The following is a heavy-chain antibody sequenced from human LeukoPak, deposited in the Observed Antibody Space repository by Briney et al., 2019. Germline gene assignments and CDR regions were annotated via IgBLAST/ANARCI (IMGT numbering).Heavy chain of an antibody. V-gene: IGHV4-59*11. D-gene: IGHD4-17*01. Sequence: PSETLSLTCAVSADSFSSHYWTWIRHAPGKGLEWSGYISYIGSTNYNPSLKSRVTISIDTSKNQCSLKRSSWTWAATAVYHCARDLVPVTKGFDIWGQGTTVSVSS. CDR2: ISYIGST. CDR3: ARDLVPVTKGFDI. CDR1: ADSFSSHY. J-gene: IGHJ3*02.